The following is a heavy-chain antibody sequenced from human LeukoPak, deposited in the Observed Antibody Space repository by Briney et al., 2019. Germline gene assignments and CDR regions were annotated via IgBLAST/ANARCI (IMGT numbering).Heavy chain of an antibody. D-gene: IGHD4-23*01. CDR3: ARGRPHGNDY. Sequence: GGSLRLSCAASGFTFSNYVMSWVRQAPGKGLEWVSGISGSGDSTYYADSVKGRFTISRDNSKNTLYLQMNSLRVEDTAVYYCARGRPHGNDYWGQGTLVTVSS. CDR2: ISGSGDST. J-gene: IGHJ4*02. CDR1: GFTFSNYV. V-gene: IGHV3-23*01.